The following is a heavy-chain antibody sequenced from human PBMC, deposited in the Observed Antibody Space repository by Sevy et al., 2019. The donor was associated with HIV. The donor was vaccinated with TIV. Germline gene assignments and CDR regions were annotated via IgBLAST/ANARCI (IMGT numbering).Heavy chain of an antibody. CDR3: GTTPRTNYYYDSSAYYYLDY. J-gene: IGHJ4*02. Sequence: GGSLRLSCPASGFTFGSYAMSWVRQAPGKGLEWVSAISGSGGSTCYADSVKGRFTISRDNSKNTLYLQMNSLRAEDTAVHYCGTTPRTNYYYDSSAYYYLDYWGQGTLVTVSS. D-gene: IGHD3-22*01. CDR1: GFTFGSYA. V-gene: IGHV3-23*01. CDR2: ISGSGGST.